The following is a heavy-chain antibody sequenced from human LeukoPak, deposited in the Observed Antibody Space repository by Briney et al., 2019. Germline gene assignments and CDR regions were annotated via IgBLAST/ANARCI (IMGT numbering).Heavy chain of an antibody. V-gene: IGHV4-39*07. CDR3: AREWKWLLSIPNWLDP. Sequence: PSETLSLTCSVSGDSINTSSYFWGWIRQPPGKGLEWIGSIYYSGSTCYNPSLKSRVTISVDTSKNQFSLKLRSVTAADTAVYYCAREWKWLLSIPNWLDPWGQGTLVTVSS. CDR2: IYYSGST. D-gene: IGHD3-3*01. J-gene: IGHJ5*02. CDR1: GDSINTSSYF.